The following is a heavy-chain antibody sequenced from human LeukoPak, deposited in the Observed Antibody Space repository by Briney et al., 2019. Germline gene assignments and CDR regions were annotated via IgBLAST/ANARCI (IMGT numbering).Heavy chain of an antibody. CDR2: INPSGGST. D-gene: IGHD2-15*01. J-gene: IGHJ5*02. CDR1: GYTFTSYY. CDR3: AREENCSGGSCYGWFDP. Sequence: ASVKVSCKASGYTFTSYYMHWVRQAPGQGLEWMGIINPSGGSTSYAQKFQGRVTMTRDTSTSTVYMELSSLRPEDTAVYYCAREENCSGGSCYGWFDPWGQGTLVTVSS. V-gene: IGHV1-46*01.